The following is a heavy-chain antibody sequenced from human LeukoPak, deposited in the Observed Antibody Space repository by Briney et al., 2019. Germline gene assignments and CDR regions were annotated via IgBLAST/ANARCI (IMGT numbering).Heavy chain of an antibody. CDR2: VFNNGGT. J-gene: IGHJ4*02. Sequence: SETLSLTCSVSGGSIGSYHWNWIRQPSGKGLEWIGIVFNNGGTKHNPSLKSRVAISVDTSKNQFALKLSSVTAADTAVYYCVASYGVYVLDYWGQGALVIVSS. CDR3: VASYGVYVLDY. V-gene: IGHV4-59*01. D-gene: IGHD5/OR15-5a*01. CDR1: GGSIGSYH.